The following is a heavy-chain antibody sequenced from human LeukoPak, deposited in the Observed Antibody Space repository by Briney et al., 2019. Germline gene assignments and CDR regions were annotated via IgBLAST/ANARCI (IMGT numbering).Heavy chain of an antibody. CDR2: IYYSGTTN. J-gene: IGHJ4*02. D-gene: IGHD2-21*02. V-gene: IGHV4-59*12. Sequence: SETLSLTCTVSGGSIRSYYWSWIRQPPGKGLEWIGYIYYSGTTNSGTTNYNPSLKSRVTISVDTSKNQFSLKLSSVTAADTAVYYCARGLPIVVVTAIRLGYFDYWGQGTLVTVSS. CDR1: GGSIRSYY. CDR3: ARGLPIVVVTAIRLGYFDY.